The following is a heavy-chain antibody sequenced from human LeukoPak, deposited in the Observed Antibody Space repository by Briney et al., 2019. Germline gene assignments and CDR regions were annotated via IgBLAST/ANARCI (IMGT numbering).Heavy chain of an antibody. CDR1: GFTFDDYA. J-gene: IGHJ6*02. Sequence: PGGSLRLSCAASGFTFDDYAMHWVRQAPGKGLEWVSGISWNSGSIGYADSVKGRFTISRDNAKSSLYLQMNSLRAEDTALYYCAKALERRIYYYGMDVWGQGTTVTVSS. CDR2: ISWNSGSI. D-gene: IGHD1-1*01. CDR3: AKALERRIYYYGMDV. V-gene: IGHV3-9*01.